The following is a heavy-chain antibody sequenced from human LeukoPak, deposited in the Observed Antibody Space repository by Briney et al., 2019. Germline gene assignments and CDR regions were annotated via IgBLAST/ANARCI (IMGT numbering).Heavy chain of an antibody. D-gene: IGHD4-17*01. CDR1: GDSTNTYF. V-gene: IGHV4-59*01. CDR3: ASKSTDHGELRFDY. J-gene: IGHJ4*02. CDR2: IYYTGTT. Sequence: SETLSLTCTISGDSTNTYFWSWIRQPPGKGLEWIGYIYYTGTTNYNPSLKSRATISVDTSKNQFSLKVSSVTAADTGVYYCASKSTDHGELRFDYWGQGTLVTVSS.